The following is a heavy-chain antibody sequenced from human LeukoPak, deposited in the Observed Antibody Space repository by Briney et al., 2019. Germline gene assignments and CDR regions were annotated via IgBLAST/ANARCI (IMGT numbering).Heavy chain of an antibody. CDR3: ARVGIAVAPNWFDP. Sequence: SQTLSLTCAISGDSVSNNNAAWNWIRQSPSRGLEWLGRTYYRSKWYTDYAVSVSSRITISPDASKNQFSLQLNSVTPEDTAVYYCARVGIAVAPNWFDPWGQGTLVTVSS. CDR1: GDSVSNNNAA. CDR2: TYYRSKWYT. D-gene: IGHD6-19*01. J-gene: IGHJ5*02. V-gene: IGHV6-1*01.